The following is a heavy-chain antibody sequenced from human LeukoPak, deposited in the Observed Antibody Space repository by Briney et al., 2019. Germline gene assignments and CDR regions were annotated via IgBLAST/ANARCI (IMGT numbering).Heavy chain of an antibody. Sequence: GGSLRLSCAASGFTFSSYSMNWVRQAPGKGLEWVSSISSSSSYIYYADSVKGRFTISRDNAKNSLYLQMNSLRAEDTAVYYCARAPSYYYDSSGYWGQGTLVTVSS. CDR1: GFTFSSYS. D-gene: IGHD3-22*01. J-gene: IGHJ4*02. CDR2: ISSSSSYI. CDR3: ARAPSYYYDSSGY. V-gene: IGHV3-21*01.